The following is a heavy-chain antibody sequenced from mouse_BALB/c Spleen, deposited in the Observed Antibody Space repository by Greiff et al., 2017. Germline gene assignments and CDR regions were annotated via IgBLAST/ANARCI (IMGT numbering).Heavy chain of an antibody. CDR1: GYTFSSYW. CDR3: ARGNYGNWFAY. D-gene: IGHD2-1*01. CDR2: ILPGSGST. J-gene: IGHJ3*01. V-gene: IGHV1-9*01. Sequence: VKVVESGAELMKPGASVKISCKATGYTFSSYWIEWVKQRPGHGLEWIGEILPGSGSTNYNEKFKGKATFTADTSSNTAYMQLSSLTSEDSAVYYCARGNYGNWFAYWGQGTLVTVSA.